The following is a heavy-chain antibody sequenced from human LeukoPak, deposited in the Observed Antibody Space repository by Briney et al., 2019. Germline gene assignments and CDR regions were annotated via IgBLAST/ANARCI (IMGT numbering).Heavy chain of an antibody. D-gene: IGHD3-22*01. Sequence: GASVKVSCKTSGYTFTGYYIHWVRQAPGQGLEWMGWINPNSGGTNYAQKFQGRVTMTRDTSISTAYMELSRLRSDDTAVYYCARDVRYYYDSSGYYYAYFDYWGQGTLVTVSS. J-gene: IGHJ4*02. CDR3: ARDVRYYYDSSGYYYAYFDY. CDR1: GYTFTGYY. V-gene: IGHV1-2*02. CDR2: INPNSGGT.